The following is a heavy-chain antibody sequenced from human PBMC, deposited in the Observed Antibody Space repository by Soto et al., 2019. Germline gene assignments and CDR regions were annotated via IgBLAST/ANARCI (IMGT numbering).Heavy chain of an antibody. CDR1: GGTFSSYA. J-gene: IGHJ2*01. Sequence: QVQLVQSGAEVKKPGSSVKVSCKASGGTFSSYAISWVRQAPGQGPEWMGGIIPIFGTANYAQKFQGRVTITADESTSTAYMELSSLRSEDTAVYYCAYGGNSPKPNWYFDLWGRGTLVTVSS. CDR3: AYGGNSPKPNWYFDL. D-gene: IGHD2-21*02. V-gene: IGHV1-69*01. CDR2: IIPIFGTA.